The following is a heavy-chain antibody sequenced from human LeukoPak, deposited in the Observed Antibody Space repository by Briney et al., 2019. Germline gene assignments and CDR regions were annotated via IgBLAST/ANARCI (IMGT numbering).Heavy chain of an antibody. CDR3: AKVTMVGWYFDL. CDR2: ISGSGGST. CDR1: GFSFSSSA. D-gene: IGHD2-15*01. V-gene: IGHV3-23*01. Sequence: GGSLRLSCAASGFSFSSSAMTWVRQAPGKGLEGVSGISGSGGSTYDADSVKGRFTISRDNSKNTLDLQMNSLRVEDTAVYYCAKVTMVGWYFDLWGRGTLVTVSS. J-gene: IGHJ2*01.